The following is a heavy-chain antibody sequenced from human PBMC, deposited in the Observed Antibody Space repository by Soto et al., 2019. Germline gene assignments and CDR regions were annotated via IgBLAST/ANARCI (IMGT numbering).Heavy chain of an antibody. J-gene: IGHJ4*02. CDR2: IYPGDSDT. V-gene: IGHV5-51*01. CDR3: ARRAFYDSSGYALDY. CDR1: GYSFTSYW. D-gene: IGHD3-22*01. Sequence: GESLKISCKGSGYSFTSYWIGWVRQMPGKGLEWTGIIYPGDSDTRYSPSFQGQVTISADKSITTAYLQWSSLKASDTAMYYCARRAFYDSSGYALDYWGQGTLVTSPQ.